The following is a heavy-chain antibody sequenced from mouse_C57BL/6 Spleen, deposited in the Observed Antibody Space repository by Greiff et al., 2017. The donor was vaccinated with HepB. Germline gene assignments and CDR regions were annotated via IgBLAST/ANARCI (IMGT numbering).Heavy chain of an antibody. Sequence: VQLQQSGPGLVAPSQSLSITCTVSGFSLTSYGVHWVRQPPGKGLEWLVVIWSDGSTTYNSALKSRLSISKDNSKSQVFLKMNSLQTDDTAMYYCARQGIYYGNYVGAMDYWGQGTSVTVSS. J-gene: IGHJ4*01. CDR1: GFSLTSYG. CDR3: ARQGIYYGNYVGAMDY. D-gene: IGHD2-1*01. CDR2: IWSDGST. V-gene: IGHV2-6-1*01.